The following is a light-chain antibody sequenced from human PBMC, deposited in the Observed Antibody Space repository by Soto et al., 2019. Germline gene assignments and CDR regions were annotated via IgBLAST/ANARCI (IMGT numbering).Light chain of an antibody. CDR1: ISDIGGYNF. J-gene: IGLJ2*01. Sequence: QSVLTQPASVSGSPGQSITISCTGTISDIGGYNFISWYQHHPGKAPKLVIYDVNNRPSGISYRFSGSKSGNTASLTISGLQAEDXADYYCASYTRTTTLVFGGGTKLTVL. CDR3: ASYTRTTTLV. CDR2: DVN. V-gene: IGLV2-14*01.